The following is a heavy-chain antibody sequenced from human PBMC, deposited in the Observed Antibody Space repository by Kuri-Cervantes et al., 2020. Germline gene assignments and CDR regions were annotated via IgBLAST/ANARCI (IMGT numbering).Heavy chain of an antibody. CDR2: ISAYNGNT. D-gene: IGHD3-10*01. Sequence: ASVKVSCKASGYTFTSYGISWVRQAPGQGLEWMGWISAYNGNTNYAQKLQGRVTMTTDTSTSTAYMELRSLRSDDTAVYYCARDRIRVRGVTMGRTRSYGMDVWGQGTTVTVAS. V-gene: IGHV1-18*01. CDR3: ARDRIRVRGVTMGRTRSYGMDV. CDR1: GYTFTSYG. J-gene: IGHJ6*02.